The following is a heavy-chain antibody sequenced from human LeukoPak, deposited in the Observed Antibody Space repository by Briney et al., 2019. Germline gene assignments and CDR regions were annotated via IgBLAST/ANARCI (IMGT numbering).Heavy chain of an antibody. CDR1: GFTFSSYW. J-gene: IGHJ6*02. Sequence: GGSLRLSCAASGFTFSSYWMSWVRQAPGKGLEWVANIKQDGSEKYYVDSVKGRFTISRDNAKNSLYLQMNSLRAEDTAVYYCAGEPYIAVAGTEYYHYYGMDVWGQGTTVTVSS. D-gene: IGHD6-19*01. CDR2: IKQDGSEK. CDR3: AGEPYIAVAGTEYYHYYGMDV. V-gene: IGHV3-7*01.